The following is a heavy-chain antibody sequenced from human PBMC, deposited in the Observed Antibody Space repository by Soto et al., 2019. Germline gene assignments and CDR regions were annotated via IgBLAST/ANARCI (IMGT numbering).Heavy chain of an antibody. CDR2: IYSGGST. CDR1: GFSVSSNY. J-gene: IGHJ4*02. V-gene: IGHV3-53*01. CDR3: ARGPYYYGSGRSGGFDY. Sequence: PGGSLRLSCAASGFSVSSNYMSWVRQAPGKGLEWVSVIYSGGSTYYADSVKGRFTISRDNSKNTLYLQMNSLRAEDTAVYYCARGPYYYGSGRSGGFDYWGQGTLVTVSS. D-gene: IGHD3-10*01.